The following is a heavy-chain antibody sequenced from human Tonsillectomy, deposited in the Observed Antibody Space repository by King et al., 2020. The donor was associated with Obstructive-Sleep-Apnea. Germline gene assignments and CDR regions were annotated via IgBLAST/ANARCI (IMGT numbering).Heavy chain of an antibody. V-gene: IGHV5-51*01. Sequence: VQLVESGADVKKRGESLKISCKGSGYSFTSYWIGWVRQMPGKGLEWMGIIYPGDSDTRYSPSFQGQVTISADKSISTAYLQGSSLKAPDTAMYYCARHTYSYGFYYYGMDVWGQGTTVTVSS. J-gene: IGHJ6*02. D-gene: IGHD5-18*01. CDR2: IYPGDSDT. CDR3: ARHTYSYGFYYYGMDV. CDR1: GYSFTSYW.